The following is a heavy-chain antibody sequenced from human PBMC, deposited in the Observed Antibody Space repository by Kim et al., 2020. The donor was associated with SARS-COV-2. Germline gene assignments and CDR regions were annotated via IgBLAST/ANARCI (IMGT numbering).Heavy chain of an antibody. D-gene: IGHD6-6*01. Sequence: SETLSLTCAVYGVSFSGYYWSWIRQPPGKGLEWIGEINHSGSTNYNPSLKSRVSISVDTSKDQFSLKLSSVTAADTAVYYCVRTRSYSSWDYYYYCYMDVWGKGTTVTVSS. CDR1: GVSFSGYY. CDR3: VRTRSYSSWDYYYYCYMDV. J-gene: IGHJ6*03. V-gene: IGHV4-34*01. CDR2: INHSGST.